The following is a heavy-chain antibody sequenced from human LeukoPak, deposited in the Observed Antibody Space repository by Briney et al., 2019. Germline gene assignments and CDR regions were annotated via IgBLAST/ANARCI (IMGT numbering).Heavy chain of an antibody. J-gene: IGHJ3*02. CDR2: IYSGGST. Sequence: GGSLRLSCAASGFTVSSNYMSWVRQAPGKGLEWVSVIYSGGSTYYADSVKGRFTISGDNSKNTLYLQMNNLRADDTAVYYCARGPPGTDAFDIWGQGTMVTVSS. CDR3: ARGPPGTDAFDI. CDR1: GFTVSSNY. V-gene: IGHV3-53*01.